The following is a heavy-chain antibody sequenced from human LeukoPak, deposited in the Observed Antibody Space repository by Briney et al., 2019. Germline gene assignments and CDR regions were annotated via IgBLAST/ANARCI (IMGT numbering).Heavy chain of an antibody. CDR1: GFTFSSYG. J-gene: IGHJ6*02. Sequence: GGSLRLSCAASGFTFSSYGMHWVRQAPGNGLEWVAVISYDGSNKYYADSVKGRFTISRDNSKNTLYLQMNSLRAEDTAVYYCAKDRQQLALVYYYGMDVWGQGTTVTVSS. V-gene: IGHV3-30*18. D-gene: IGHD6-13*01. CDR2: ISYDGSNK. CDR3: AKDRQQLALVYYYGMDV.